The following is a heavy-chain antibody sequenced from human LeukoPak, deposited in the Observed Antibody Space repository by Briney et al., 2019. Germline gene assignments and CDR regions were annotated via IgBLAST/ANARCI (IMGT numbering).Heavy chain of an antibody. V-gene: IGHV4-61*01. J-gene: IGHJ4*02. CDR2: IYYSGST. Sequence: PSETLSLTCTVSGGSVSSGSYYWSWIRQPPGKGLEWIGYIYYSGSTNYNPSLKSRVTISVDTSKNQFSLKLSSVTAADTAVYYCARIPSYVWGSYRQSWGQGTLVTVSS. CDR1: GGSVSSGSYY. D-gene: IGHD3-16*02. CDR3: ARIPSYVWGSYRQS.